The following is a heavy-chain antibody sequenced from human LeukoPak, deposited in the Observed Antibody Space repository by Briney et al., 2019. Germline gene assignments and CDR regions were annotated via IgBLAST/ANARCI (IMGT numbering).Heavy chain of an antibody. CDR1: GFTFSDYY. Sequence: PGGPLRLSCAASGFTFSDYYMSWIRQAPGKGLEWVSFIYSDNTHYSDSVKGRFTISRGNSKNTLYLQMNSLRAEDTAVYYCARRAGAYSHPYDYWGQGTLVTVSS. CDR3: ARRAGAYSHPYDY. D-gene: IGHD4/OR15-4a*01. J-gene: IGHJ4*02. V-gene: IGHV3-53*01. CDR2: IYSDNT.